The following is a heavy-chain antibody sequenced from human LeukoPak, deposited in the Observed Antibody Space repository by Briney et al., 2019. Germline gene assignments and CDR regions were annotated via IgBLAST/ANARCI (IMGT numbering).Heavy chain of an antibody. CDR2: ISYDGSNK. V-gene: IGHV3-30*03. CDR3: ARGRGNNLFDY. CDR1: GFTFSSYG. D-gene: IGHD1/OR15-1a*01. J-gene: IGHJ4*02. Sequence: GRSLRLSCAASGFTFSSYGMHWVRQAPGKGLEWVAVISYDGSNKYYADSVKGRFTISRDNAKNSLYLQMNSLRAEDTAVYYCARGRGNNLFDYWGQGTLVTVSS.